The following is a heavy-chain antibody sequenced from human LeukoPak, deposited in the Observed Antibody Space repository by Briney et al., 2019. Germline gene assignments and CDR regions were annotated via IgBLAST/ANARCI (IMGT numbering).Heavy chain of an antibody. D-gene: IGHD1-26*01. CDR2: ISSGGST. CDR3: ARSKREAFDT. V-gene: IGHV3-66*01. J-gene: IGHJ3*02. Sequence: GGSLRLSCAASGFIFSSNYMSWVRHAPGKGLEWVSVISSGGSTYYADSVKGRFTISRDNSKNTLYLQMNSLRAGDTAVYYCARSKREAFDTWGQGTMVTVSS. CDR1: GFIFSSNY.